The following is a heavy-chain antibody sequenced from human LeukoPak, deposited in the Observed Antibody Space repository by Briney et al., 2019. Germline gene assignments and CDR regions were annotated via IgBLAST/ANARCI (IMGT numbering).Heavy chain of an antibody. CDR2: ISGSGGST. D-gene: IGHD6-19*01. J-gene: IGHJ4*02. Sequence: GGSLRLSCAASGFTLSTFWMTWVRQAPGKGLEWVSAISGSGGSTYYADSVKGRFTISRDNSKNTLYLQMNSLRAEDTAVYYCAKDGYSSGWYSGAGPDYWGQGTLVTVSS. V-gene: IGHV3-23*01. CDR1: GFTLSTFW. CDR3: AKDGYSSGWYSGAGPDY.